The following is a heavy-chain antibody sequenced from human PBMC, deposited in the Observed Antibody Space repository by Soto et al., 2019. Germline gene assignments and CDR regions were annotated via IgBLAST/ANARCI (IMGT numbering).Heavy chain of an antibody. V-gene: IGHV3-11*06. CDR3: ARAASAAGSRYFDY. D-gene: IGHD6-13*01. Sequence: GGSLRLSCAASGFTFSDYYVTWIRQAPGKGLEWLSYISSTSRHTDYADSVKGRLTISRVNANNSLYLQMNSLRVDDTAVYFCARAASAAGSRYFDYWGQGALVTVSS. CDR2: ISSTSRHT. J-gene: IGHJ4*02. CDR1: GFTFSDYY.